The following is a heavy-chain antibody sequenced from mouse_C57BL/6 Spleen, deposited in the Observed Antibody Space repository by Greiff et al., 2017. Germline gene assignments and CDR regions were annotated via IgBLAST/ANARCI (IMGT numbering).Heavy chain of an antibody. CDR2: IYPGSGST. J-gene: IGHJ2*01. Sequence: QVQLQQPGAELVKPGASVKLSCKASGYTFTSYWITWVKQRPGQGLEWIGDIYPGSGSTNYNEKFKNKATLTVDTSSSTAYMQLSSLTSEDSAVYYCARTYDYFDYWGQGTTLTVSS. D-gene: IGHD2-12*01. V-gene: IGHV1-55*01. CDR1: GYTFTSYW. CDR3: ARTYDYFDY.